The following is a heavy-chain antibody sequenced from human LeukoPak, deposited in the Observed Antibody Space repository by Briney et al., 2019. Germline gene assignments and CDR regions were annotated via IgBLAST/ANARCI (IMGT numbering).Heavy chain of an antibody. J-gene: IGHJ4*02. CDR1: GFSFSTYD. D-gene: IGHD5-24*01. Sequence: GALRFSCVGSGFSFSTYDMGWVRQTPGKGLEWVSAISTTGGYTEDADSVKGRFTISRDNSQNTLFLQMHSLRAEDTAVYYCAKKPATIKFPFDIWGQGTLVTVSP. V-gene: IGHV3-23*01. CDR2: ISTTGGYT. CDR3: AKKPATIKFPFDI.